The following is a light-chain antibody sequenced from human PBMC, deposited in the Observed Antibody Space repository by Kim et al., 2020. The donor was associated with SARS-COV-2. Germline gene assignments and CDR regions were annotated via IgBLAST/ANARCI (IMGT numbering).Light chain of an antibody. V-gene: IGKV3-20*01. CDR2: GAS. CDR1: QSVSSSY. Sequence: PGERATLSCRASQSVSSSYLAWYQQKPGQTPRLLIYGASSRATGIPDRFSGSGSGTDFTLTISRLEPEDFAVYYCQQYGSSPPYIFGQGTKLEI. J-gene: IGKJ2*01. CDR3: QQYGSSPPYI.